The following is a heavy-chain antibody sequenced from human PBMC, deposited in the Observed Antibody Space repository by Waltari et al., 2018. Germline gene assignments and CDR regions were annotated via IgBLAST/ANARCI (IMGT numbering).Heavy chain of an antibody. CDR2: IYHSGST. V-gene: IGHV4-38-2*02. J-gene: IGHJ4*02. Sequence: QVQLQESGPGLVKPSETLSLTCTVSGYSISSGYYWGWIRQPPGKGLEWIGSIYHSGSTYYNPSLKSRVTISVDTSKNQFSLKLSSVTAADTAVYYCARDLGGSYRGSFDYWGQGTLVTVSS. D-gene: IGHD1-26*01. CDR3: ARDLGGSYRGSFDY. CDR1: GYSISSGYY.